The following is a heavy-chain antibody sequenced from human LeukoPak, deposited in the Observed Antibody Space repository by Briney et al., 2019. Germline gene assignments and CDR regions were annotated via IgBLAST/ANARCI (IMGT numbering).Heavy chain of an antibody. D-gene: IGHD1-26*01. CDR2: IIADGETT. CDR1: GFTFSSYW. Sequence: PGGSLRLSCAASGFTFSSYWMHWVRQAPGRGLEWVSSIIADGETTYYAAPVKGRFTISRDNSKNTLTLQMSSLSADDTAVYFCAKRGVQGYMDVWGKGTTVIVSS. V-gene: IGHV3-23*01. J-gene: IGHJ6*03. CDR3: AKRGVQGYMDV.